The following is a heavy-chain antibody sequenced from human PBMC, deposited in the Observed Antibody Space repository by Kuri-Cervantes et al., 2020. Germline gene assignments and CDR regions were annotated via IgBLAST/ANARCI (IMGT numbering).Heavy chain of an antibody. CDR1: GGSFSGYY. Sequence: SETLSLTCAVYGGSFSGYYWSWIRQPPGKGLEWIGEINHSGSTNYNPSLKSRVTISVDTSKNQFSLKLSSVTAAETAVYYCARGGWLLPQRRGHYMDVWGKGTTVTVSS. D-gene: IGHD3-22*01. CDR3: ARGGWLLPQRRGHYMDV. J-gene: IGHJ6*03. CDR2: INHSGST. V-gene: IGHV4-34*01.